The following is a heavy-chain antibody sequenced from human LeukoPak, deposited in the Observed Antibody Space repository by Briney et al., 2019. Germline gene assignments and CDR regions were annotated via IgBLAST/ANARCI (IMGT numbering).Heavy chain of an antibody. V-gene: IGHV3-23*01. J-gene: IGHJ4*02. CDR2: ISGSGVSI. CDR1: GFTFNKYA. D-gene: IGHD3-16*01. CDR3: AKDFLGAGTFHGSFDD. Sequence: GGSLRLSCVASGFTFNKYAVGSVSQAPGKGLEWVSGISGSGVSIYYTDSVKGRFPISRANSKSTVYLHINSLRAEDSTIYYCAKDFLGAGTFHGSFDDWGQGTLVTVSS.